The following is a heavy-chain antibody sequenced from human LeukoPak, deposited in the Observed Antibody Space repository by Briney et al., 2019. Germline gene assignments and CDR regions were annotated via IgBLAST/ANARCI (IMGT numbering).Heavy chain of an antibody. CDR1: GFEFSSYS. J-gene: IGHJ3*02. CDR2: ISSTSSYI. Sequence: GGSLRLSCAASGFEFSSYSLKWVRQAPGKGLEWVSSISSTSSYIYYADTVKGRFTISRDNAKNSLYLQMNSLRAEDTAVYYCARKIIVGATDAFDIWGQGTMVTVSS. D-gene: IGHD1-26*01. CDR3: ARKIIVGATDAFDI. V-gene: IGHV3-21*01.